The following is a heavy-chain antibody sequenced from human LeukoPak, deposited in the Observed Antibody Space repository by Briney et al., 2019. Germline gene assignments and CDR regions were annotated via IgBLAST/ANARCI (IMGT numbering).Heavy chain of an antibody. Sequence: SETLSLTGTVSGGSISSSSYYWGWIRQPPGKGLEWIGSIYYSRSTYYNPSLQSRVTISVDTSKNQFSLRLSSVTAADTAVYYCATNQHIVVVTANVFDYWGQGTLVTVSS. CDR2: IYYSRST. J-gene: IGHJ4*02. CDR1: GGSISSSSYY. D-gene: IGHD2-21*02. V-gene: IGHV4-39*01. CDR3: ATNQHIVVVTANVFDY.